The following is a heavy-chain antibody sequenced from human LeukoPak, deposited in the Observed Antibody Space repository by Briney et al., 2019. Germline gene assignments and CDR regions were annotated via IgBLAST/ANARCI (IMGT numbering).Heavy chain of an antibody. D-gene: IGHD5-12*01. CDR3: ARDQGSRGYGLAFDI. CDR1: GGTFSSYA. J-gene: IGHJ3*02. V-gene: IGHV1-69*01. Sequence: GASVKVSCKASGGTFSSYAISWVRQAPGQGVEWMGGIIPIFGTANYAQKFQGRVTITADESTSTAYIELSSLRSEDTAVYYCARDQGSRGYGLAFDIWGQGTMVTVSS. CDR2: IIPIFGTA.